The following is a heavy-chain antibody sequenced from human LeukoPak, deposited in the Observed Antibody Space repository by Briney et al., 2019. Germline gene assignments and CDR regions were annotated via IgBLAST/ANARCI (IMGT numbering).Heavy chain of an antibody. J-gene: IGHJ4*02. CDR2: IYSDGRT. V-gene: IGHV3-66*01. D-gene: IGHD1-26*01. Sequence: GGSLRLSCAASGFTFSSYAMSWVRQAPGKGLEWVSVIYSDGRTYYADSVKGRFTVSRDNSKNTLYLQMNNLRVEDTALYYCARDPPHGDYWGQGTLVTVSS. CDR3: ARDPPHGDY. CDR1: GFTFSSYA.